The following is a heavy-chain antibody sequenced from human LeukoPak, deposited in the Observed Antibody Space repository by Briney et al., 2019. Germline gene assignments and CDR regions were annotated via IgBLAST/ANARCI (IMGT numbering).Heavy chain of an antibody. CDR1: GYTFTSYY. Sequence: ASVKVSCKASGYTFTSYYMHWVRHAPGQGLEWMGIINPSGGSTSYAQKFQGRVTMTRDMSASTVYMELSSLRSEDTAVYYCARDNVHLAAAGADHYYYYMDVWGKGTTVTVSS. D-gene: IGHD6-13*01. V-gene: IGHV1-46*01. J-gene: IGHJ6*03. CDR2: INPSGGST. CDR3: ARDNVHLAAAGADHYYYYMDV.